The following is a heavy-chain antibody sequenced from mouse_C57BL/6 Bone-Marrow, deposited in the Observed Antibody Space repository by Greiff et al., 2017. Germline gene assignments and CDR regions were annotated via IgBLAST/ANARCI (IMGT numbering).Heavy chain of an antibody. CDR2: IDPSDSYT. CDR3: ATLITTVVANWYFDV. Sequence: QVQLQQPGAELVMPGASVKLSCKASGYTFTSYWMHWVKQRPGQGLEWIGEIDPSDSYTNYNQKFKGKFTLTVDKSSSTAYMQLSSLTSEDSAVYYCATLITTVVANWYFDVWGTGTTVTVSS. V-gene: IGHV1-69*01. J-gene: IGHJ1*03. CDR1: GYTFTSYW. D-gene: IGHD1-1*01.